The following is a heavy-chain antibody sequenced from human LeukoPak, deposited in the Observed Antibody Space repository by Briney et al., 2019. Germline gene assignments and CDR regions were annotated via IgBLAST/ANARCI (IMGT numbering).Heavy chain of an antibody. Sequence: ASVKVSCKASGYTFTSYGISWVRQAPGQGLEWMGWISAYNGNTNYAQKLQGRVTMTTDTSTNTAYMELRSLRSDDTAVYYCARGLYTAIRGYYYYGMDVWGQGTTVIVSS. CDR1: GYTFTSYG. CDR3: ARGLYTAIRGYYYYGMDV. V-gene: IGHV1-18*01. CDR2: ISAYNGNT. D-gene: IGHD5-18*01. J-gene: IGHJ6*02.